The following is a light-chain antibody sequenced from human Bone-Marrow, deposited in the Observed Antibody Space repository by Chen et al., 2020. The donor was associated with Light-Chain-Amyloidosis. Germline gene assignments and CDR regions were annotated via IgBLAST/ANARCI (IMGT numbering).Light chain of an antibody. J-gene: IGLJ2*01. CDR1: DLPTKY. Sequence: SYELTQPPSVSVSPGQTARITCSGDDLPTKYAYWYQQKPGQAPVLVIHRDTERPSGISERFSGYSSGTTGTLTSSGVQAEDEADYHCQSADSSGTYEVIFGGGTKLTV. CDR2: RDT. CDR3: QSADSSGTYEVI. V-gene: IGLV3-25*03.